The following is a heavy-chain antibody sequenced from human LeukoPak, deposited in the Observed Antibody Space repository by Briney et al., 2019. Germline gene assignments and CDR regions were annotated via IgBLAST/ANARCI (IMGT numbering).Heavy chain of an antibody. V-gene: IGHV1-69*13. D-gene: IGHD5-12*01. J-gene: IGHJ6*02. CDR3: ARDGEEWLPQRYYYGMDV. CDR1: GYTFTSYG. CDR2: IIPIFGTA. Sequence: GASVKVSCKASGYTFTSYGISWVRQAPGQGLEWMGGIIPIFGTANYAQKFQGRVTITADESTSTAYMELSSLRSEDTAVYYCARDGEEWLPQRYYYGMDVWGQGTTVTVSS.